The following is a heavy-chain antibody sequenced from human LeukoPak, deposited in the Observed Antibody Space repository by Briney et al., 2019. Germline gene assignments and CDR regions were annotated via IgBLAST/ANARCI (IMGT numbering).Heavy chain of an antibody. CDR3: ARSNYYDFWSGYGMDV. J-gene: IGHJ6*02. CDR2: ICYSGST. CDR1: GVSISSGDYY. Sequence: PSQTLSLTCTVSGVSISSGDYYWGWLRQPPGKGLDWTGYICYSGSTYYNPSLKSRVTISVDTSKNQFSLKLSSVTAAVTAVYYGARSNYYDFWSGYGMDVWGQGTTVTVSS. V-gene: IGHV4-30-4*01. D-gene: IGHD3-3*01.